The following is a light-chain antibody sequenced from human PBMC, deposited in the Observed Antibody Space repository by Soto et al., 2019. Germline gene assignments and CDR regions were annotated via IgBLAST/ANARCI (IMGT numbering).Light chain of an antibody. V-gene: IGKV4-1*01. Sequence: DIVMTQSPDSLAVSLGERATINCKSSQSVLYTHNNNNYLAWFQQKPGQPPKLLIYWASTRESGAPDRFSGSGSGTDFTLTISSVEAEDVAVYYCHQYARDPFTFGQGTKLEIK. CDR3: HQYARDPFT. CDR1: QSVLYTHNNNNY. CDR2: WAS. J-gene: IGKJ2*01.